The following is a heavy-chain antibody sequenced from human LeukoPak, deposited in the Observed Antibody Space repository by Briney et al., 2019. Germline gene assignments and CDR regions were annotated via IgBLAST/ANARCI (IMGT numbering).Heavy chain of an antibody. V-gene: IGHV7-4-1*02. CDR2: INTNTGNP. Sequence: ASVKVSCKASGYTFTSYAMNWVRQAPGQGLEWMGWINTNTGNPTYAQGFTGRFVFSLDTSVSTAYLQISSLKAEDTAVYYCAIQYYDFWSGYLDYCYYYMDVWGKGTTVTVSS. CDR3: AIQYYDFWSGYLDYCYYYMDV. D-gene: IGHD3-3*01. J-gene: IGHJ6*03. CDR1: GYTFTSYA.